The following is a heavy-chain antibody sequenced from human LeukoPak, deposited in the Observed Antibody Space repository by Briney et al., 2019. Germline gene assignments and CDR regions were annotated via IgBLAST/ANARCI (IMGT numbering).Heavy chain of an antibody. Sequence: QSGGSLRLSCAASGFTFSSYDMHWVRQPTGKGLEWVSTIGTAGDTYFPASVKGRFTISRENAKNSLYLQMNSLTVGDTAVYYCARGRGYNYGYFYYFDDWGQGTQVTVSS. J-gene: IGHJ4*02. D-gene: IGHD5-18*01. CDR2: IGTAGDT. CDR1: GFTFSSYD. CDR3: ARGRGYNYGYFYYFDD. V-gene: IGHV3-13*01.